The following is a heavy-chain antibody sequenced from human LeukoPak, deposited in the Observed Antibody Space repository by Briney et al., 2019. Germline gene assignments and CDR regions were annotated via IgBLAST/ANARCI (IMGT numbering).Heavy chain of an antibody. CDR1: GYTFTSYD. J-gene: IGHJ5*02. CDR3: ARDRIFGVVRNWFDP. Sequence: ASVKVSCKASGYTFTSYDINWVRQAPGQGLEWMGWINPNSGGTNYAQKFQGRVTMTRDTSISTAYMELSRLRSDDTAVYYCARDRIFGVVRNWFDPWGQGTLVTVSS. D-gene: IGHD3-3*02. V-gene: IGHV1-2*02. CDR2: INPNSGGT.